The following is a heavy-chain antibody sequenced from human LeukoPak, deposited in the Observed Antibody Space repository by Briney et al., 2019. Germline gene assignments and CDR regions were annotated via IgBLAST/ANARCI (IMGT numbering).Heavy chain of an antibody. CDR3: ARATGTKVPPGY. Sequence: SETLSLTCTVYGGSFSGYYWSWIRQPPGKGLEWIGEINHSGRNNYNPSLKSRVTISVDTSKNQFSLKLSSVTAADTAVYYCARATGTKVPPGYWGQGTLVTVSS. CDR2: INHSGRN. J-gene: IGHJ4*02. D-gene: IGHD1-7*01. CDR1: GGSFSGYY. V-gene: IGHV4-34*01.